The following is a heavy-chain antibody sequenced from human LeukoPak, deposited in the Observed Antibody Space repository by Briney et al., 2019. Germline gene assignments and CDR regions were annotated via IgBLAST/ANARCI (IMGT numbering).Heavy chain of an antibody. J-gene: IGHJ4*02. CDR3: AKDNGSYSDDY. CDR1: GFSFSSYA. Sequence: PGGSLRLSCGASGFSFSSYAMSWFRQAPGKGLEWVSSIGAPGDDTYYADSVKGRFTISRDNSMDRLYLQMSRLRDEDTAVYYCAKDNGSYSDDYWGQGTLVIVSS. CDR2: IGAPGDDT. V-gene: IGHV3-23*01. D-gene: IGHD1-26*01.